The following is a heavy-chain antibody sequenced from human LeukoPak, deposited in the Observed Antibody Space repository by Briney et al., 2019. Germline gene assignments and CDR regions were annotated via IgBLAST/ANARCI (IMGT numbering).Heavy chain of an antibody. V-gene: IGHV4-59*08. CDR2: VYYSGST. CDR3: ARWDDSAWAFGN. D-gene: IGHD6-19*01. J-gene: IGHJ4*02. CDR1: GGSISSYY. Sequence: SETLSLTCTVSGGSISSYYWTWIRQPPGKGLEWLGYVYYSGSTNYNPSLKSRVTISVDTSKNQLCLRLTAVTAADTAVYYCARWDDSAWAFGNWGPGTLVTVSS.